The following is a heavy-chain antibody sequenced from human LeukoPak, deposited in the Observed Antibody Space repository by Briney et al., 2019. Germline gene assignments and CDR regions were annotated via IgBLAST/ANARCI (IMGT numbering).Heavy chain of an antibody. V-gene: IGHV3-53*01. CDR1: GFTVSSTY. J-gene: IGHJ4*02. Sequence: GGSLRLSCAASGFTVSSTYMSWVRQAPGKGLEWVSVIYSGGNIYYIESVKGRFTISRDTSKNTLYLQMNSLRAEDTAVYYCARSTGYCSGGSCWNFDYWGQGTLVTVSS. D-gene: IGHD2-15*01. CDR2: IYSGGNI. CDR3: ARSTGYCSGGSCWNFDY.